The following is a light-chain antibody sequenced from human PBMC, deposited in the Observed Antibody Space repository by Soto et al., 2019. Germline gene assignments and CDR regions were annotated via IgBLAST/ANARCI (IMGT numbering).Light chain of an antibody. V-gene: IGKV3-20*01. CDR3: EVYGGSPLS. J-gene: IGKJ3*01. Sequence: EIVLTQSPDTLSLSPGERATLSCRAIQSLGSRKLAWYQQKPGQAPRLLIHAASTRATGVPDRFSGSGSGTDSTLTISRLEPEDFAVFFCEVYGGSPLSFGPGTKVDIK. CDR1: QSLGSRK. CDR2: AAS.